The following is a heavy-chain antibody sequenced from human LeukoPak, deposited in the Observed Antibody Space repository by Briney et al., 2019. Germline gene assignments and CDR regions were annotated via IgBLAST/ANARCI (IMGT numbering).Heavy chain of an antibody. CDR2: MNPNSGNK. D-gene: IGHD3-10*01. CDR3: ARGRFGELGYFDY. V-gene: IGHV1-8*01. J-gene: IGHJ4*02. CDR1: GYTFTSYD. Sequence: ASVKVSCKASGYTFTSYDVKWVRQATGQGLEWMGWMNPNSGNKGYARKFQGRVTMTRDTSISTAYMELSSLTSEDTAVYYCARGRFGELGYFDYWGQGTLVTVSS.